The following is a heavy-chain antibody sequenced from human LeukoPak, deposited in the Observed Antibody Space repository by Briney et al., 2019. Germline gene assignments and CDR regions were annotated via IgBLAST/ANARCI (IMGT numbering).Heavy chain of an antibody. J-gene: IGHJ5*02. CDR3: ARDRHYYDSSGYGNWFDP. D-gene: IGHD3-22*01. CDR1: GFTFSSYS. Sequence: GGSLRLSCAASGFTFSSYSMNWVRQAPGKGLEWVSSISSSSSYIYYADSVKGRFTISRDNAKNSLYLQMNSLRAEDTAVYYCARDRHYYDSSGYGNWFDPWGQGTLVTVSS. V-gene: IGHV3-21*01. CDR2: ISSSSSYI.